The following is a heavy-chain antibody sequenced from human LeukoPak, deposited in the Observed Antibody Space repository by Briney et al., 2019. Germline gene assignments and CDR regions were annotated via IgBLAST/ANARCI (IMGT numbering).Heavy chain of an antibody. CDR3: AKGPAVAGYFDY. D-gene: IGHD6-19*01. Sequence: PGRSLRLSCAASGFTFDDYAMHWVRQAPGKGLEWVSGMSWNSGSIGYADSVKGRFTISRDNAKNSLYLQMNSLRAEDMALYYCAKGPAVAGYFDYWGQGTLVTVSS. CDR2: MSWNSGSI. V-gene: IGHV3-9*03. CDR1: GFTFDDYA. J-gene: IGHJ4*02.